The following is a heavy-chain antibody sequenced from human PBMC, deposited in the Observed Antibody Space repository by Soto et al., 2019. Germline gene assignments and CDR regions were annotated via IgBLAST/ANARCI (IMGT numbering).Heavy chain of an antibody. V-gene: IGHV2-5*02. J-gene: IGHJ4*02. CDR3: AHMTYYFDY. CDR2: IYGDDDK. Sequence: QITLKESGPTLVKPTQTLTLTCTFSGFSLSTSGVGVGWIRQPPGKALEWLALIYGDDDKHYSPSLKSRLTSXKDTSKNQVVLTMTNMDPVDTATYYCAHMTYYFDYWGQGTLVTVSS. CDR1: GFSLSTSGVG.